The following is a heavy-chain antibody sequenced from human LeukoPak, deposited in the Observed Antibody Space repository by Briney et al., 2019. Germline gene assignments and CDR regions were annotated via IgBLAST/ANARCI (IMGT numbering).Heavy chain of an antibody. D-gene: IGHD7-27*01. J-gene: IGHJ4*02. CDR3: ASRKLGNDY. CDR1: GGSVSDYY. V-gene: IGHV4-59*02. CDR2: IYHTGST. Sequence: SETLSLTCTISGGSVSDYYWSWIRQSPGKGLEWIGYIYHTGSTSYSPSLKSRVTISADTSQNQFSLKLSSVTAADTTVYYCASRKLGNDYWGQGTLVTVSS.